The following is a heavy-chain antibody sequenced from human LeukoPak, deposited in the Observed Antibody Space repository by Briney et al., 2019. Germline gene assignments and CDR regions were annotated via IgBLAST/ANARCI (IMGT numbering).Heavy chain of an antibody. Sequence: GGSLRLSCAASGFTFSSYAMSWVRQAPGKGLEWVSAISGSGGSTYYADSVKGRFTISRDNSKNTLYLQMNSLRAEDTAVYYCAKDMGYCSGGSCYIDYSGQGTLVTVSS. J-gene: IGHJ4*02. CDR2: ISGSGGST. CDR3: AKDMGYCSGGSCYIDY. CDR1: GFTFSSYA. V-gene: IGHV3-23*01. D-gene: IGHD2-15*01.